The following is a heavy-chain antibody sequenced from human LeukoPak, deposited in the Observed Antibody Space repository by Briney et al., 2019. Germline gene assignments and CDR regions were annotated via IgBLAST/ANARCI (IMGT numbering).Heavy chain of an antibody. CDR1: GGTFGSYA. CDR2: IIPILGIA. CDR3: ASAGRGSGSYAFDY. Sequence: EASVKVSCKASGGTFGSYAISWVRQAPGQGLEWMGRIIPILGIANYAQKFQGRVTITADKSTSTAYMELSSLRSEDTAVYYCASAGRGSGSYAFDYWGQGTLVTVSS. D-gene: IGHD3-10*01. V-gene: IGHV1-69*04. J-gene: IGHJ4*02.